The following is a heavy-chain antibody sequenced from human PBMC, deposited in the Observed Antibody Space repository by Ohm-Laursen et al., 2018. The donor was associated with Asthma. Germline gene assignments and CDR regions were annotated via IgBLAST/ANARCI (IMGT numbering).Heavy chain of an antibody. CDR2: ISYDGSNK. CDR1: GFTFSNSA. J-gene: IGHJ4*02. V-gene: IGHV3-30-3*01. CDR3: ARDAGFLEWLLSYGFDY. Sequence: SLRLSCTAPGFTFSNSAMSWVRQAPGKGLEWVAVISYDGSNKYYADSVKGRFTISRDNSKNTLYLQMNSLRAEDTAVYYCARDAGFLEWLLSYGFDYWGQGTLVTVSS. D-gene: IGHD3-3*01.